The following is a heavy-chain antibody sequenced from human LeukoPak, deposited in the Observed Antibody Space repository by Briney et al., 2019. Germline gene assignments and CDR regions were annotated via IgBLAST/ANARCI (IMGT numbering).Heavy chain of an antibody. Sequence: SETLSLTCAVYGGSFSGYCWSWIRQPPGKGLEWIGEINHSGSTNYNPSLKSRVTISVDTSKNQFSLKLSSVTAADTAVYYCARGLRRFYDSGSYQDYWGQGTLVTVSS. D-gene: IGHD3-10*01. V-gene: IGHV4-34*01. J-gene: IGHJ4*02. CDR3: ARGLRRFYDSGSYQDY. CDR2: INHSGST. CDR1: GGSFSGYC.